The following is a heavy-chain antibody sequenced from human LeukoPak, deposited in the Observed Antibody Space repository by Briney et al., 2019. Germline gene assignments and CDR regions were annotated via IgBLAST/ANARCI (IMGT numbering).Heavy chain of an antibody. CDR3: GTSRTLDY. V-gene: IGHV3-7*01. CDR1: GFIFSTYA. D-gene: IGHD1-7*01. J-gene: IGHJ4*02. CDR2: IKQDGSEE. Sequence: GGSLRLSCAVSGFIFSTYAMSWVRQAPGKGLEWVAKIKQDGSEENYVDSVKGRFTVSRDNAQNSLYLQMSSLRVEDTAVCYCGTSRTLDYWGQGTLVTVSS.